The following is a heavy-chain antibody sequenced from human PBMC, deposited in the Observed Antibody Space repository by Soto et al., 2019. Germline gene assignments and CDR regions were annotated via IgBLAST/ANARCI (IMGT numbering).Heavy chain of an antibody. CDR1: GGTFSSYA. J-gene: IGHJ5*02. V-gene: IGHV1-69*01. Sequence: QVQLVQSGAEVKKPGSSVKVSCKASGGTFSSYAISWVRQAPGQGLEWMGGSIPIFGTANYAQKFQGRGTITADESTSTAYMELSSLRSEDTAVYYCAFAIYESSIWFDPWGQGTLVTVSS. CDR3: AFAIYESSIWFDP. D-gene: IGHD3-22*01. CDR2: SIPIFGTA.